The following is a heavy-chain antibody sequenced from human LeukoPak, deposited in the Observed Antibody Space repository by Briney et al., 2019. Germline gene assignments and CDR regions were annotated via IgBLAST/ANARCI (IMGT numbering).Heavy chain of an antibody. V-gene: IGHV1-69*13. CDR3: ARPTEAYSGSYYFDY. J-gene: IGHJ4*02. D-gene: IGHD1-26*01. Sequence: ASVKVSCQASGGTFSSYAISWVRQAPGQGLEWMGGIIPIFGTANYAQKFQGRVTITADESTSTAYMELSSLRSEDTAVYYCARPTEAYSGSYYFDYWGQGTLVTVSS. CDR1: GGTFSSYA. CDR2: IIPIFGTA.